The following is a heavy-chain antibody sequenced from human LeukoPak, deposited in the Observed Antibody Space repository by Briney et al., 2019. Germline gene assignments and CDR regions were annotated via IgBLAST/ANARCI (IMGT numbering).Heavy chain of an antibody. D-gene: IGHD6-13*01. CDR1: GGSISSGGYS. CDR3: ARGRQQLVSYYYYMDV. CDR2: IYHSGST. J-gene: IGHJ6*03. V-gene: IGHV4-30-2*01. Sequence: SETLSLTCAVSGGSISSGGYSWSWIRQPPGKGLEWIGYIYHSGSTYYNPSLKSRVTISVDRSKNQFSLKLSSVTAADTAVYYCARGRQQLVSYYYYMDVWGKGTTVTVSS.